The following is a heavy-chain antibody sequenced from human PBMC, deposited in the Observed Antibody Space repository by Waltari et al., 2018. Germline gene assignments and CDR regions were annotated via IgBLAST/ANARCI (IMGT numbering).Heavy chain of an antibody. CDR1: GGSFSGYY. CDR2: INQSGRT. D-gene: IGHD1-26*01. Sequence: QVQLQQWGAGLLKPSETLSLTCAVYGGSFSGYYWSWIRQPPGKGLEWIGEINQSGRTNYNPSLKSRVTISVDTSKNQFSLKLSSVTAADTAVYYCARGPSRFKWEPHPPLGDYWGQGTLVTVSS. J-gene: IGHJ4*02. CDR3: ARGPSRFKWEPHPPLGDY. V-gene: IGHV4-34*01.